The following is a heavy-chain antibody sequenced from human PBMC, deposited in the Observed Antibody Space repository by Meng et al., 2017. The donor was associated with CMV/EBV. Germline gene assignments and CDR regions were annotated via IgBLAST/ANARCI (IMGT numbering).Heavy chain of an antibody. D-gene: IGHD2-2*01. Sequence: GESLKISCAASGFTFSSNDMHWVRQAPGKGLEWVAFLGYDGSIKYYAESVKGRFTISRDNSKNTLSLQMNSLRAEDTAVYYCAKVSRESCYYCGMDVWGQGTTVTVSS. J-gene: IGHJ6*02. V-gene: IGHV3-30*02. CDR2: LGYDGSIK. CDR1: GFTFSSND. CDR3: AKVSRESCYYCGMDV.